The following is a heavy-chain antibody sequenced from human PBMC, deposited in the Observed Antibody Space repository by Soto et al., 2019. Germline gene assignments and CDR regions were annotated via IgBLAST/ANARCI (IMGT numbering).Heavy chain of an antibody. CDR2: ITDNGGST. CDR3: AKRTDYTDHDFDF. D-gene: IGHD4-4*01. J-gene: IGHJ4*02. V-gene: IGHV3-23*01. CDR1: GFTFRSYA. Sequence: GGSLRLSCAASGFTFRSYAINWVRQAPGKGLEWVSTITDNGGSTYYADSVKGRFTISRDNSKNTLYLQMNSLRAEDTAIYYCAKRTDYTDHDFDFWGQGTLVTVSS.